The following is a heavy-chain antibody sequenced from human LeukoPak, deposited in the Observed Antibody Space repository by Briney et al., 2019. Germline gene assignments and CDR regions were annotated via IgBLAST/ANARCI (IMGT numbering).Heavy chain of an antibody. CDR1: GGSISSYY. D-gene: IGHD3-3*01. J-gene: IGHJ6*02. CDR3: ARGPIFGVVTRYYYYGMDV. Sequence: SETLSLTCTVSGGSISSYYWSWIRQPPGKGLEWIGYIYYSGSTNYNPSLKSRVTISVDTSKNQFSLKLSSVTAADTAVYYCARGPIFGVVTRYYYYGMDVWGHGTTVTVSS. CDR2: IYYSGST. V-gene: IGHV4-59*01.